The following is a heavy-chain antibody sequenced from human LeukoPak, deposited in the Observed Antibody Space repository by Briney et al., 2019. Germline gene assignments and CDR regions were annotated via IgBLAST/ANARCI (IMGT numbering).Heavy chain of an antibody. Sequence: SETLSLTCAVYGGSFSGYYWNWIRQPPGKGLEWIGEINHSGSTNYNPSLKSRVTISVDTSKNQFSLKLSSVTAADTAVYYCARLAMAPFDYWGQGTLVTVSS. V-gene: IGHV4-34*01. D-gene: IGHD5-18*01. CDR2: INHSGST. J-gene: IGHJ4*02. CDR3: ARLAMAPFDY. CDR1: GGSFSGYY.